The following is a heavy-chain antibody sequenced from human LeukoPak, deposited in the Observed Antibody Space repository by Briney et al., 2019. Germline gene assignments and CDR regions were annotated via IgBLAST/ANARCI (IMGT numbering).Heavy chain of an antibody. Sequence: PSETLSLTCTVSGGSISSYYWSWIRQPAGKGLEWIGRIYTSGSTNYNPSLKSRVTMSVDTSKNQFSLKLSSVTAADTAVYYCARKIFGVVLSYYYGMDVWGQGTTVTVSS. D-gene: IGHD3-3*01. V-gene: IGHV4-4*07. J-gene: IGHJ6*02. CDR1: GGSISSYY. CDR3: ARKIFGVVLSYYYGMDV. CDR2: IYTSGST.